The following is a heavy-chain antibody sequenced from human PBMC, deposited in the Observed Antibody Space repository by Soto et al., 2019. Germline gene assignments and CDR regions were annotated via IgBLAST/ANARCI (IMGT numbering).Heavy chain of an antibody. Sequence: LSLTCNVSGFAISRGYYWSWVRQPPGKGLEWIGSIYPSVSSYHNPSLESRLTLSIDTSKNQFTLKLASVTAADTALYYCAREKVGTTFFDNWGQGTQVTVSS. J-gene: IGHJ4*02. CDR1: GFAISRGYY. CDR2: IYPSVSS. V-gene: IGHV4-38-2*02. D-gene: IGHD1-1*01. CDR3: AREKVGTTFFDN.